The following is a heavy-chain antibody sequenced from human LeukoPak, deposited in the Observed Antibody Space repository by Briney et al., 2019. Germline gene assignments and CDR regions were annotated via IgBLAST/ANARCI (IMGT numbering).Heavy chain of an antibody. J-gene: IGHJ4*02. CDR3: ARDQSPGLFDY. CDR1: GYTLTELS. V-gene: IGHV1-18*01. Sequence: ASVKVSCKVSGYTLTELSMHWVRQAPGQGLEWMGWISAYDGNTNYAQKFQGRVTMTTDTSTSTAYMEVRSLRYDDTAVYYCARDQSPGLFDYWGQGTLVTVSS. CDR2: ISAYDGNT.